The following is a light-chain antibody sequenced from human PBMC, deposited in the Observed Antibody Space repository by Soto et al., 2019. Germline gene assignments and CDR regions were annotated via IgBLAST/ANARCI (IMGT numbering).Light chain of an antibody. V-gene: IGLV2-14*01. Sequence: QAVVTQPASVSGSPGQSITISCTGTSSDVGGYNYVSWYQQHPGNAPKLMIYDVSNRPSGVSNRFSGSKSGNTASLTISGLQAEDEADYYCSSYTSSSTYVVFGGGTKLTVL. CDR2: DVS. CDR3: SSYTSSSTYVV. CDR1: SSDVGGYNY. J-gene: IGLJ2*01.